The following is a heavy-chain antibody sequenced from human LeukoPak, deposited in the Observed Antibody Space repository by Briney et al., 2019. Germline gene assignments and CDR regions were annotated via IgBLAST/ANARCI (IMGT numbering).Heavy chain of an antibody. CDR3: ARASSGWYPYYYYGMDV. CDR1: GYTFTSYY. J-gene: IGHJ6*02. Sequence: GASVKVSCKASGYTFTSYYMHWVRQAPGQGLEWMGWINPNSGGTNYAQKFQGWVTMTRDTSISTAYMELSRLRSDDTAVYYCARASSGWYPYYYYGMDVWGQGTTVTVSS. D-gene: IGHD6-19*01. V-gene: IGHV1-2*04. CDR2: INPNSGGT.